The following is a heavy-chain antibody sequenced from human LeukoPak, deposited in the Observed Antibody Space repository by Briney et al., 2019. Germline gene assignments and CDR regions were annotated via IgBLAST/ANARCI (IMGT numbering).Heavy chain of an antibody. CDR3: AKSGRYSSGWYYFDY. D-gene: IGHD6-19*01. CDR2: ISWSSGSI. V-gene: IGHV3-9*01. J-gene: IGHJ4*02. CDR1: GFTFDDYA. Sequence: GRSLRLSCAASGFTFDDYAMHWVRQAPGKGLEWVSGISWSSGSIGYADSVKGRFTISRDNAKNSLYLQMNSLRAEDTALYYCAKSGRYSSGWYYFDYWGQGTLVTVSS.